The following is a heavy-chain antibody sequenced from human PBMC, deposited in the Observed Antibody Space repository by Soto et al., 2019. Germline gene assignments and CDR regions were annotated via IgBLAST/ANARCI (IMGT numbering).Heavy chain of an antibody. Sequence: PSETLSLTCTVSAGSISSGGYYWIWIRHHPGKGLEWIGYIYYSGSTYYNPSLKSRVTISVDTSKNQFSLKLSSVTAADTAVYYCARVRNSSSRGLDPWGQGTLVTVSS. CDR3: ARVRNSSSRGLDP. D-gene: IGHD6-6*01. CDR2: IYYSGST. V-gene: IGHV4-31*03. J-gene: IGHJ5*02. CDR1: AGSISSGGYY.